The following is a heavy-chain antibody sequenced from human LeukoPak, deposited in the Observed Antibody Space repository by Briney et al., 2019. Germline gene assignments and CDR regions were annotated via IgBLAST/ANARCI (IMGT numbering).Heavy chain of an antibody. CDR3: ARDRMDTGTYFDY. CDR1: GYTFTTYG. V-gene: IGHV1-18*01. D-gene: IGHD5-18*01. CDR2: ISTYNGNT. J-gene: IGHJ4*02. Sequence: ASVTVSFRSSGYTFTTYGITWVRQAPGQGLEWMGWISTYNGNTNYAQKLQGRVNMTTDTSTSTAYMELRSLRSDDTAMYYCARDRMDTGTYFDYWGQGTLVTVSS.